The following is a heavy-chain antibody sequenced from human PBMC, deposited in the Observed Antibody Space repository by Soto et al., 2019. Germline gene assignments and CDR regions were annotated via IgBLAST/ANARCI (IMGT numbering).Heavy chain of an antibody. D-gene: IGHD2-8*01. J-gene: IGHJ4*02. CDR2: INAGNGNT. Sequence: GASVKLSCKASGYSFTSYAMHWVRQAPGQKHERMEWINAGNGNTKYSQKFQGKGTITRDTSASTPYMELSSLSSEDTAVYYCASSFTDPDALGYWGQGSLVPVSS. V-gene: IGHV1-3*01. CDR3: ASSFTDPDALGY. CDR1: GYSFTSYA.